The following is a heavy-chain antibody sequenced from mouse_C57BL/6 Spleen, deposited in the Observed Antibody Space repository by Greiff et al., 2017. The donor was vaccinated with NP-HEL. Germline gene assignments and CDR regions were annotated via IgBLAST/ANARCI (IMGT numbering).Heavy chain of an antibody. CDR1: GYTFTDYY. CDR3: ARGGDEYARGRREN. D-gene: IGHD5-1*01. CDR2: INPNNGGT. V-gene: IGHV1-26*01. Sequence: VQLQQSGPELVKPGASVKISCKASGYTFTDYYMNWVKQSHGKSLEWIGDINPNNGGTSYIQKFKGKATLTVDKSSSTAYMELRSLTSEDSAVFYCARGGDEYARGRRENRGQG. J-gene: IGHJ4*01.